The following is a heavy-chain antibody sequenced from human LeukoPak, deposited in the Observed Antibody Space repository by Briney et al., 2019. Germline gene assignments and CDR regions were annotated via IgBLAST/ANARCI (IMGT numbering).Heavy chain of an antibody. CDR3: ARASIFGVAPYYMDV. J-gene: IGHJ6*03. V-gene: IGHV4-59*01. Sequence: SETLSLTCTVSGGSISTYYWSWIRQPPGKGLEWIGYIYYSGSTDYNPSLKSRVIISVDRSKNQFSLKLSSVTAADTAVYYCARASIFGVAPYYMDVWGRGTTVTVSS. CDR2: IYYSGST. D-gene: IGHD3-3*01. CDR1: GGSISTYY.